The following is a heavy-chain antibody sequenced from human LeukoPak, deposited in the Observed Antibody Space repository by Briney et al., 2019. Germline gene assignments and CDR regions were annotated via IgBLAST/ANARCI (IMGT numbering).Heavy chain of an antibody. Sequence: PGGSLRLSCAASGFTFHNYAIHWVRQAPGKGLEWVSPASGDGITTYFADSVKGRCTISRDNSKSSLFLQMNSLRTEDTALYYCARDHVYGGADYWGQGTLVTVSS. V-gene: IGHV3-43*02. D-gene: IGHD5/OR15-5a*01. J-gene: IGHJ4*02. CDR1: GFTFHNYA. CDR3: ARDHVYGGADY. CDR2: ASGDGITT.